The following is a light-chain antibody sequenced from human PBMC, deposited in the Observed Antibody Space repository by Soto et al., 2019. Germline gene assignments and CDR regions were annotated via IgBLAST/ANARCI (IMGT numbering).Light chain of an antibody. CDR1: SGHSSYA. V-gene: IGLV4-69*01. Sequence: QLVLTQSPSASASLGASVKLTCTLSSGHSSYAIAGHQQQPEKGPLYLMKLNSDGSHSKGDGIPDRFSGSSSGAERYLTISILQSEDEAGSYCQTWGTGIWVFGGGTKLTVL. J-gene: IGLJ3*02. CDR3: QTWGTGIWV. CDR2: LNSDGSH.